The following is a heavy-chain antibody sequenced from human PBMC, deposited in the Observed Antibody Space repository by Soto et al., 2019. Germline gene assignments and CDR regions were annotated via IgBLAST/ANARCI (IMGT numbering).Heavy chain of an antibody. D-gene: IGHD6-13*01. CDR2: IIPIFGTA. CDR3: ASRNQGYSDDWFDP. CDR1: GGTFSSYA. V-gene: IGHV1-69*13. J-gene: IGHJ5*02. Sequence: GASVKVSCKVSGGTFSSYAISWVRQAPGQGLEWMGGIIPIFGTANYAQKFQGRVTITADESTSTAYMELSSLRSEDKAVYYCASRNQGYSDDWFDPWGQGPLVTVSS.